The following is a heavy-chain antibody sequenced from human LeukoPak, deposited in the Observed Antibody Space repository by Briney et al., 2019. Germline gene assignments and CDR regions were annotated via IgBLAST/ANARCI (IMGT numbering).Heavy chain of an antibody. J-gene: IGHJ4*02. CDR1: GFTFSSYA. V-gene: IGHV3-23*01. CDR3: AKAAITMIVVGGYYFDY. Sequence: GGSLRLSCGASGFTFSSYAMSWVRQAPGKGLEWVSAISGSGGSTYYADSVKGRFTISRDNSKNTLYLQMNSLGAEDTAVYYCAKAAITMIVVGGYYFDYWGQGTLVTVSS. D-gene: IGHD3-22*01. CDR2: ISGSGGST.